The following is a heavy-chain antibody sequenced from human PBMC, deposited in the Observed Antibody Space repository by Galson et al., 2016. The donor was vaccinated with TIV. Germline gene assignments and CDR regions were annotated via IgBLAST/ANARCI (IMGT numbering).Heavy chain of an antibody. CDR1: GFSFSDYY. CDR3: VRVSLDL. J-gene: IGHJ5*02. V-gene: IGHV3-11*05. Sequence: SLRLSCAVSGFSFSDYYMIWVRQAPGKGLQWVSYISSTGILTNYADSVKGRFTVSRDNAKGSLFLQMNSLRAEDTALYYCVRVSLDLCGQVTFVTVSA. CDR2: ISSTGILT.